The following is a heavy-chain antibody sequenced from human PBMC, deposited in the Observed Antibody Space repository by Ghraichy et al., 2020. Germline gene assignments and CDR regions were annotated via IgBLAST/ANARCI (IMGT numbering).Heavy chain of an antibody. CDR1: GGSISSYY. V-gene: IGHV4-59*01. CDR2: IYYSGST. Sequence: SQTLSLTCTVSGGSISSYYWSWIRQPPGKGLEWIGYIYYSGSTNYNPSLKSRVTISVDTSKNQFSLKLSSVTAADTAVYYCARGDEQLVHDYWGQGTLVTVSS. J-gene: IGHJ4*02. D-gene: IGHD6-13*01. CDR3: ARGDEQLVHDY.